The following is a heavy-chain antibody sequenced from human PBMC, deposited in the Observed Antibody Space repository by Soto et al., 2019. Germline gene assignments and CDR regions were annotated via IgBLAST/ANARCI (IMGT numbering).Heavy chain of an antibody. D-gene: IGHD7-27*01. CDR1: GGSISSCGYS. V-gene: IGHV4-30-2*01. J-gene: IGHJ5*02. Sequence: SETLSLTGAGSGGSISSCGYSWSWIRQPPGKGLEWIGYIYHSGSTYYNPSLKSRVTISVDRSKNQFSLKLSSVTAADTAVYYCARVPGPWGQGTLVTVSS. CDR3: ARVPGP. CDR2: IYHSGST.